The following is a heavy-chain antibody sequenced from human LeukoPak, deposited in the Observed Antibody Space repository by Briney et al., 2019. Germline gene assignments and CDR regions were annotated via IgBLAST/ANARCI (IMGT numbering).Heavy chain of an antibody. CDR3: ARDGYSYFDF. Sequence: GGSLRLSCAASGFTFSSYWTHWVRQAPGKGLVWVSRINNDGSSTSYADSVKGRFTISRDNAKNTLSLQMNSLRAEHTALYYCARDGYSYFDFWGLGTLVTVSS. J-gene: IGHJ4*02. CDR2: INNDGSST. V-gene: IGHV3-74*01. D-gene: IGHD5-24*01. CDR1: GFTFSSYW.